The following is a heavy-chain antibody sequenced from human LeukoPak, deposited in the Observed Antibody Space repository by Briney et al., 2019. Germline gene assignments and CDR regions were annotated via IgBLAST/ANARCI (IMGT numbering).Heavy chain of an antibody. J-gene: IGHJ3*02. D-gene: IGHD1-26*01. V-gene: IGHV3-21*01. CDR3: AXXGTFDI. CDR2: ITSNSGYI. Sequence: GGSLRLSCAVSGFTFSAYSMNWVRQAPGKGLEWVSSITSNSGYIYYADSVRGRFTISRDNAKNSLYLQMNNLRAEDTAGNYXAXXGTFDIWGQGTMVTVSS. CDR1: GFTFSAYS.